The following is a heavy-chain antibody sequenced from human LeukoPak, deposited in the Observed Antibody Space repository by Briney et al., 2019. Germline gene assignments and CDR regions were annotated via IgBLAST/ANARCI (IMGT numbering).Heavy chain of an antibody. CDR1: GGSISSNTYY. V-gene: IGHV4-39*01. J-gene: IGHJ4*02. D-gene: IGHD3-10*01. Sequence: SETLSLTCTVSGGSISSNTYYWGWIRRPPGKGLEWIGGIYYSGSTYYNPSLKSRVTISVDTSKNQFSLKLSSVTAGDTAVYYCARSLYNFGGYFDYWGQRTLVTVSS. CDR2: IYYSGST. CDR3: ARSLYNFGGYFDY.